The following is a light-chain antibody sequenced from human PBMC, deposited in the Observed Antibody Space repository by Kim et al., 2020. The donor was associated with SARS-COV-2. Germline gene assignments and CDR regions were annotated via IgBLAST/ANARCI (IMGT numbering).Light chain of an antibody. V-gene: IGKV1-39*01. Sequence: DIQMTQSPSSLSASVGDRVTITCRASQSISSYLNWYQQKPGKAPNLLIFAAYSLQSGVPSRFSGSGSGTDFTLTISSLQPEDFATYYCQQSYSTPPTFGGGTKVDIK. J-gene: IGKJ4*01. CDR3: QQSYSTPPT. CDR1: QSISSY. CDR2: AAY.